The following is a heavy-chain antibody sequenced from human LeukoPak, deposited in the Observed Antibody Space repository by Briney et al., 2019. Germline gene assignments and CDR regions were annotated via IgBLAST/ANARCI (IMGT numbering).Heavy chain of an antibody. J-gene: IGHJ4*02. D-gene: IGHD5-18*01. CDR1: GFTFSSYE. Sequence: GGSLRLSCAASGFTFSSYEMNWVRQAPGKGLEWVSYISSSGSTIYYADSVKGRFTISRDNAKNSLYLQMNSLRAEDTAVYYCARLGYSYDSGYFDYWGQGTLVTVSS. CDR2: ISSSGSTI. V-gene: IGHV3-48*03. CDR3: ARLGYSYDSGYFDY.